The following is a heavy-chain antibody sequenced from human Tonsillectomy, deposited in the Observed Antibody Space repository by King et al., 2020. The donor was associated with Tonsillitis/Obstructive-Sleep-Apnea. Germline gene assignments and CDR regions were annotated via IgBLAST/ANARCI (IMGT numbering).Heavy chain of an antibody. CDR3: VRDHCSSTSCYGNYYYMDV. CDR1: GGSISSYY. V-gene: IGHV4-59*01. J-gene: IGHJ6*03. CDR2: IFYSGSN. Sequence: QLQESGPGLVKPSETLSLTCTVSGGSISSYYWSWIRQPPGKGLEWIGYIFYSGSNNYNPSLKSRVTLSVATSKNQFSLKLSSVTAADTAVYYCVRDHCSSTSCYGNYYYMDVWGKGTTVTVSS. D-gene: IGHD2-2*01.